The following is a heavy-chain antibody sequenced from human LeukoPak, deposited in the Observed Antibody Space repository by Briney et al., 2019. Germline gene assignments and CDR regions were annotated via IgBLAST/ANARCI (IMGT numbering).Heavy chain of an antibody. J-gene: IGHJ4*02. CDR1: GFTFSSYA. V-gene: IGHV3-30*04. CDR3: ARTYYDFWSGYYVDY. D-gene: IGHD3-3*01. Sequence: PGGSLRLSCAASGFTFSSYAMHWVRQAPGKGLEWVAVISYDGSNKYYADPVKGRFTISRDNSKNTLYLQMNSLRAEDTAVYYCARTYYDFWSGYYVDYWGQGTLVTVSS. CDR2: ISYDGSNK.